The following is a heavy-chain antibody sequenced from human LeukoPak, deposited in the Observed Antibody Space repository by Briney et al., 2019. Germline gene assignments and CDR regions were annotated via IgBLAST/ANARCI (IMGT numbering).Heavy chain of an antibody. V-gene: IGHV1-69*13. Sequence: GASVKVSCKASGGTFSSYAISWVRQAPGQGLEWMGGIIPIFGTANYAQKFQGRVTITADESTSTAYMELSSLRSEDTAVYYCARVQRLSMVRGVRPSGYMDVWGKGTTVTVSS. D-gene: IGHD3-10*01. CDR3: ARVQRLSMVRGVRPSGYMDV. J-gene: IGHJ6*03. CDR1: GGTFSSYA. CDR2: IIPIFGTA.